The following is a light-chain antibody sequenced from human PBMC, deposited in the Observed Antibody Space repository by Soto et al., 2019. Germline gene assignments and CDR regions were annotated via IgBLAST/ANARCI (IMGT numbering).Light chain of an antibody. V-gene: IGLV2-14*03. CDR1: SSDVGGYNH. CDR3: SSYTSSSTTYV. J-gene: IGLJ1*01. CDR2: DVT. Sequence: QSALTQPASVSGSPGQSITISCTGSSSDVGGYNHVSWYQHHPGNAPKLMIYDVTNRPSGVSNRFSGSKSGNTASLTISGLQAEDEADCYCSSYTSSSTTYVFGSGTKLTVL.